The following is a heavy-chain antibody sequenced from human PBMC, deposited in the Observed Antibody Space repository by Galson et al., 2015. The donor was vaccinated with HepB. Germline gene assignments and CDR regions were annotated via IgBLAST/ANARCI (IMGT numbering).Heavy chain of an antibody. CDR1: GYTFTSYD. CDR2: MNPNSGNT. J-gene: IGHJ4*02. D-gene: IGHD6-19*01. V-gene: IGHV1-8*01. Sequence: SVKVSCKASGYTFTSYDINWVRQATGQGLEWMGWMNPNSGNTGYAQKFQGRATMTRNTSISTAYMELSSLRSEDTAVYYCAILYSSGWYYFDYWGQGTLVTVSS. CDR3: AILYSSGWYYFDY.